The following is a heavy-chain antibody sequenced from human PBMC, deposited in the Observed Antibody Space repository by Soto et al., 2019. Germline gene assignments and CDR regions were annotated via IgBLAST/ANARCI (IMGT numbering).Heavy chain of an antibody. CDR2: INAGNGNT. J-gene: IGHJ6*02. CDR1: GYTFTSYA. D-gene: IGHD1-1*01. CDR3: ARWEPDSHRLYYGMDV. V-gene: IGHV1-3*01. Sequence: GASVKVSCKASGYTFTSYAMHWVRQAPGQRLEWMGWINAGNGNTKYSQKFQGRVTMTTDTSTSTAYMELRSLRSDDTAVYYCARWEPDSHRLYYGMDVWGQGTTVTVSS.